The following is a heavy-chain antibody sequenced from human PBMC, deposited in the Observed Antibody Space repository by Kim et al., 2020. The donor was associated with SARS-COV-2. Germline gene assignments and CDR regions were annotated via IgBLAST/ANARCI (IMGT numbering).Heavy chain of an antibody. J-gene: IGHJ4*02. CDR2: IYYSGNT. D-gene: IGHD5-18*01. CDR1: GGSISSRSYY. CDR3: ARTFSEYSYGLFLF. Sequence: SETLSLTCTVSGGSISSRSYYWGWVRQPPGKGLEWIGSIYYSGNTYYNPSLKSRVTISVDTSKNQFSLKLSSVTAADTAVYYCARTFSEYSYGLFLFWGPGTLVTVSS. V-gene: IGHV4-39*07.